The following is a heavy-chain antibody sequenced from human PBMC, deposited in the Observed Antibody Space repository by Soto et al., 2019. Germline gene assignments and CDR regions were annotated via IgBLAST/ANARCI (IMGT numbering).Heavy chain of an antibody. CDR1: GYGFTNYW. Sequence: GESLKISCKGSGYGFTNYWIGWVRQMPGKGLEWMGIIYPGDSDTRYSPSFQGQVTISADKSISTAYLQWSSLKASDTAIYYCAGLTGTIPPVFDHWGQGTLVTVS. D-gene: IGHD1-7*01. CDR2: IYPGDSDT. CDR3: AGLTGTIPPVFDH. J-gene: IGHJ4*02. V-gene: IGHV5-51*01.